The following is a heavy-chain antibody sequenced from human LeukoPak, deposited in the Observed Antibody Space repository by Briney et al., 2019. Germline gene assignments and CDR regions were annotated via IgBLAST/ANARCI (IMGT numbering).Heavy chain of an antibody. Sequence: ASVKVSCKASGYTFTNYYIHWVRQAPGQGLEWVGWINPNSGDTNYAQKLQGRVTMTRDTSIITAFMELSRLTSDDTAVYYCVRVVSGGVIWAYWGQGTLVTVSS. CDR3: VRVVSGGVIWAY. J-gene: IGHJ4*02. CDR1: GYTFTNYY. D-gene: IGHD3-16*01. CDR2: INPNSGDT. V-gene: IGHV1-2*02.